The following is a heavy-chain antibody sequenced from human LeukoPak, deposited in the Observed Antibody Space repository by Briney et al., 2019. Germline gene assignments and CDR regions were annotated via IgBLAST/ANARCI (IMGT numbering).Heavy chain of an antibody. CDR3: ARRLYYYCGMDV. CDR2: IDHSGST. CDR1: DVSFSDYY. Sequence: SETLSLTCAVDDVSFSDYYWTWIRQPPGKGLECIGEIDHSGSTNYNPSLKSRVTIFVDTSKNQFSLNLTSVSAADTAVYYCARRLYYYCGMDVWGPGTTVTVSS. J-gene: IGHJ6*02. V-gene: IGHV4-34*01.